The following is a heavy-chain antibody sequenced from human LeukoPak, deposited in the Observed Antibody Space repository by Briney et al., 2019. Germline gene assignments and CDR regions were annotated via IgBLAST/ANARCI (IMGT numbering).Heavy chain of an antibody. CDR1: GGSFSGYC. CDR3: ARGSSGWYVFFDY. D-gene: IGHD6-19*01. V-gene: IGHV4-34*01. J-gene: IGHJ4*02. CDR2: INHSGST. Sequence: SETLSLTCAVYGGSFSGYCWSWIRQPPGKGLEWIGEINHSGSTNYSPSLKSRVTISVDTSKNQLSLKLSSVTAADTAVYYCARGSSGWYVFFDYWGQGTLVTVSS.